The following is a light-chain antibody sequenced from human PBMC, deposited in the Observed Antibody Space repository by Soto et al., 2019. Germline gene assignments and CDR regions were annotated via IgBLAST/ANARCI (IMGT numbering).Light chain of an antibody. J-gene: IGKJ3*01. Sequence: EIVLMQSPGTLSLSPGEGATLSCRASQSVNNNYLAWYQQRPGQAPTVLIFDTSRRATGVPDRFSGSGSGTDFTLRISRVEPDDFAVYYCQHYGGSFIFGPGTKVDFK. CDR1: QSVNNNY. CDR3: QHYGGSFI. V-gene: IGKV3-20*01. CDR2: DTS.